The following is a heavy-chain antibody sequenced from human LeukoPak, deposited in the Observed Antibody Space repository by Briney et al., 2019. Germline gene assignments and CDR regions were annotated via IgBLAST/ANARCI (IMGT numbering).Heavy chain of an antibody. V-gene: IGHV1-18*01. CDR1: GYTFTSYG. Sequence: GASVKVSCKASGYTFTSYGISWVRQAPGQGLEWMGWISAYNGNTNYAQKLQGRVTMTTDTSTSTAYMELRSLRSDDTAVYYCARGKTTVKRTRQYYSYYMDVWGKGTTVTVSS. CDR3: ARGKTTVKRTRQYYSYYMDV. CDR2: ISAYNGNT. D-gene: IGHD4-17*01. J-gene: IGHJ6*03.